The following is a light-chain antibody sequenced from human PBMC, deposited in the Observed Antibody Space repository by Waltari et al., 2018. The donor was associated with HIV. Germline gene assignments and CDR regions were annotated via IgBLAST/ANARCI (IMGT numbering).Light chain of an antibody. J-gene: IGLJ2*01. Sequence: QSVLTQPPSASGTPGQRVTISCSGSTSNIGSHTVSWYQHRPGTAPKLLIYNNSQRPSGVPDRFSGSKSDTSASLAISGLQSEDEAGYFCAAWDDSLNGAIFGGGTKLTVL. CDR2: NNS. CDR3: AAWDDSLNGAI. V-gene: IGLV1-44*01. CDR1: TSNIGSHT.